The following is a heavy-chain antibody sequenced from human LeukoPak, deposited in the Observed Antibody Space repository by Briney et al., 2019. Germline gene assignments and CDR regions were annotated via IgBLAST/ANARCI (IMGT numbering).Heavy chain of an antibody. CDR2: ISGSAGST. V-gene: IGHV3-23*01. J-gene: IGHJ4*02. CDR1: GFTFNSYA. Sequence: PGGSLRLSCAASGFTFNSYAMSWVRQAPGKGLVWVSSISGSAGSTYYADSVKGRFTISRDNFKNTLYLQMNSLRAEDTAVYYCAKDGTTTGWYHFDYWGQGTLVTVSS. CDR3: AKDGTTTGWYHFDY. D-gene: IGHD6-19*01.